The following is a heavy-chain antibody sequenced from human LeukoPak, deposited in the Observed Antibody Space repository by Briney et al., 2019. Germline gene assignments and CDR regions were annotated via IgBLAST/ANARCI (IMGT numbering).Heavy chain of an antibody. Sequence: GGSLRLSCAASGFTFSSYSMNWVRQAPGKGLEWVSSISSSSSYIYYADSVKGRFTISRDNAKNSLYLQMNSLRAEDTAVYYCVRRSRYYDYVWGSSRRGYWGQGTLVTVSS. J-gene: IGHJ4*02. D-gene: IGHD3-16*01. CDR1: GFTFSSYS. V-gene: IGHV3-21*01. CDR3: VRRSRYYDYVWGSSRRGY. CDR2: ISSSSSYI.